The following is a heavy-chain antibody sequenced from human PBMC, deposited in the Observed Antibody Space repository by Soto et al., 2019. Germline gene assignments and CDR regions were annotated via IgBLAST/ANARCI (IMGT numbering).Heavy chain of an antibody. CDR2: TTSDGARI. V-gene: IGHV3-30*03. J-gene: IGHJ4*02. CDR3: ARKNPGREWELPDY. D-gene: IGHD1-26*01. Sequence: QVQLVESGGGVVQLGGSRKPSCAASGFAFSTFARHGFRRAPGKGLEWVAVTTSDGARINFADSVKGRFTISRDNSRTTLYLQMNSLRIDDTAVYYCARKNPGREWELPDYWGQGTLVTVSS. CDR1: GFAFSTFA.